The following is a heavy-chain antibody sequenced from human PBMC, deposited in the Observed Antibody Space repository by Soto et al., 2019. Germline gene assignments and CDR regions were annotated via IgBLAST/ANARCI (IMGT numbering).Heavy chain of an antibody. J-gene: IGHJ3*02. CDR3: ATEGAAEPGAADAFDI. CDR1: GFTFSDFG. CDR2: ISYDGYDK. D-gene: IGHD6-13*01. V-gene: IGHV3-30-3*01. Sequence: QVRLEESGGGVVQPGRSLRRSCAAYGFTFSDFGMHWVRQAPGKGLEWMPFISYDGYDKFYGESVKGRFTISRDNSKNTLYLQMNSLRTEDKAVYYCATEGAAEPGAADAFDIWGQGTMVTVSS.